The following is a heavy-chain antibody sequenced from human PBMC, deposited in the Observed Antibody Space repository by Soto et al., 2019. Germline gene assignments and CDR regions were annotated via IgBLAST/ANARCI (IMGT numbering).Heavy chain of an antibody. CDR1: GGTFSGYY. CDR2: INHSGST. Sequence: TSETLSLTCAVYGGTFSGYYWTWIRQPPETGLEWIGEINHSGSTNYNPSLKSRVTISVDTSKNQFSLKLTSVTAADTAVYYCAREKITGLFDYWGQGTLVTVSS. CDR3: AREKITGLFDY. V-gene: IGHV4-34*01. J-gene: IGHJ4*02. D-gene: IGHD2-8*02.